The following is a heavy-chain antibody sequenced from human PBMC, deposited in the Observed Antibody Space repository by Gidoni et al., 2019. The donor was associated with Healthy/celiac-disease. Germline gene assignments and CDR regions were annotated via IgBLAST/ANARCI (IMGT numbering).Heavy chain of an antibody. CDR2: ISSSSSTI. J-gene: IGHJ4*02. CDR3: ARAGTHYYRSGEYLDY. CDR1: GFTCSDYY. V-gene: IGHV3-11*01. D-gene: IGHD3-22*01. Sequence: GFTCSDYYMSWLRQAPGKGLEWVSYISSSSSTIYYADSVKGRFTISRDNAKNSLYLQMNSLRAEDTALYYCARAGTHYYRSGEYLDYWGQGTLVTVSS.